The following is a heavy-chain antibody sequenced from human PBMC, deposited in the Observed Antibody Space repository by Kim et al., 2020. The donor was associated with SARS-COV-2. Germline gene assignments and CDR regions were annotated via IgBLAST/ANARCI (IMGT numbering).Heavy chain of an antibody. CDR2: INPNSGDT. Sequence: ASVKVSCKASGYTFTDYYMHWVRQAPGQGLEWVGWINPNSGDTNYAQKFQGRVTVTRDTSISIAYMELSRLRSDDTAVYHCARGFETYYYDSSGYSPLAYWGQGTLVTVSS. D-gene: IGHD3-22*01. CDR3: ARGFETYYYDSSGYSPLAY. J-gene: IGHJ4*02. CDR1: GYTFTDYY. V-gene: IGHV1-2*02.